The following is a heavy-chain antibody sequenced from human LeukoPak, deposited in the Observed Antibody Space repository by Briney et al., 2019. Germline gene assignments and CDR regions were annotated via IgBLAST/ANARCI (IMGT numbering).Heavy chain of an antibody. D-gene: IGHD4-17*01. CDR3: ALDYEGISYFDY. V-gene: IGHV5-51*01. CDR1: RYSFTSYG. CDR2: LYPGDSDT. Sequence: GQSLPISCQGSRYSFTSYGIGWVRPMPGKGLEWMGILYPGDSDTRYSPSFQGQATISADKSISTAYLQWSSLKASDTAMYYCALDYEGISYFDYWGQGTLVTVSS. J-gene: IGHJ4*02.